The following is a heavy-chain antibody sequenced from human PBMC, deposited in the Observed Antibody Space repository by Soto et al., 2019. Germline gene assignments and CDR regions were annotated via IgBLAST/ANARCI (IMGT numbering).Heavy chain of an antibody. CDR1: GFTFTSSA. J-gene: IGHJ6*02. D-gene: IGHD2-15*01. CDR2: IVVGSGNT. Sequence: ASVKVSCKTSGFTFTSSAVQWVRQARGQRLERIGWIVVGSGNTNYAQKFQERVTITRDMSTSTAYMELSSLRSEDTAVYYCAADWSVVAAIPSGYYYYYGMDVWGQGTTVTVSS. V-gene: IGHV1-58*01. CDR3: AADWSVVAAIPSGYYYYYGMDV.